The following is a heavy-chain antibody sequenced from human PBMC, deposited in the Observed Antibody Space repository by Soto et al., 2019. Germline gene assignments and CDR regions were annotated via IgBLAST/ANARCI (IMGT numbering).Heavy chain of an antibody. J-gene: IGHJ4*02. CDR1: GFSLSTSGMG. V-gene: IGHV2-5*02. CDR3: AHYSSTSSFDY. Sequence: QITLKESGPTLVKPTQTFTLACTFSGFSLSTSGMGVGWIRQPPGKALEWLALIYWDDDKRYSPSLKSRLTITNDTSKTQVVLTMTNMDPVETATYYCAHYSSTSSFDYWGQGTLVTVSS. D-gene: IGHD6-13*01. CDR2: IYWDDDK.